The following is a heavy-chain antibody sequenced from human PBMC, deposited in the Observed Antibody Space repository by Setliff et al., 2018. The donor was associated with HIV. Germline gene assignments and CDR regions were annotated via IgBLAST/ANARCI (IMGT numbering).Heavy chain of an antibody. CDR3: ARDFMATTNGFDY. CDR2: ISSSTSYI. V-gene: IGHV3-21*01. Sequence: GGSLRLPCAASRFIFSSYSMNWVRQAPGKGLEWVSSISSSTSYIFYADSVKGRFTISRDNAKNSLYLQMDSLRAEDTAVYYCARDFMATTNGFDYWGQGTLVTVSS. J-gene: IGHJ4*02. D-gene: IGHD5-12*01. CDR1: RFIFSSYS.